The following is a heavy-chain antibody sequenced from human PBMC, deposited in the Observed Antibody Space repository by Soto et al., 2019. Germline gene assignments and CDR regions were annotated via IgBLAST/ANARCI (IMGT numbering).Heavy chain of an antibody. J-gene: IGHJ4*02. Sequence: QVQLQQWGAGLLKPSETLSLTCAVYGGSFSGYYWSWIRQPPGKGREGIGEINHSGSTNYNPSLKSRVTISVDTSKNQFSLKLSSVTAADTAVYYCARNERAAAGTPFDYWGQGTLVTVSS. D-gene: IGHD6-13*01. V-gene: IGHV4-34*01. CDR1: GGSFSGYY. CDR3: ARNERAAAGTPFDY. CDR2: INHSGST.